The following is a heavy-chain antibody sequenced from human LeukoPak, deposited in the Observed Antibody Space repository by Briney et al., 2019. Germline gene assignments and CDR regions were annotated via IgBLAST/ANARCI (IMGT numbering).Heavy chain of an antibody. CDR1: GFTFSSYE. D-gene: IGHD3-9*01. Sequence: GGSLRLSCAASGFTFSSYEMNWVRQAPGKGLEWVSYISSSGSTIYYADSVKGRFTISRDNAKNSLYLQMNSLRAEDTAVYYCARNPYMLYDILTGYYLNPYYFDYWGQGTLVTVSS. CDR2: ISSSGSTI. J-gene: IGHJ4*02. CDR3: ARNPYMLYDILTGYYLNPYYFDY. V-gene: IGHV3-48*03.